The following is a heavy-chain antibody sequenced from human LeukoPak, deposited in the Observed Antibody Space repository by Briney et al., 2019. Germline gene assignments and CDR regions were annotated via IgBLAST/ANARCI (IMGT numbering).Heavy chain of an antibody. CDR2: IKQGGDER. Sequence: GGSLRLSCAASGFTFSSYWMSWVRQAPGKGLEWVGHIKQGGDERYYVDAVKGGFTISRDNAKNSLYLQMNSLRAEDTAVYYCARTGGSSGWYSPALLKYYFDYWGQGTLVTVSS. V-gene: IGHV3-7*01. CDR1: GFTFSSYW. D-gene: IGHD6-19*01. CDR3: ARTGGSSGWYSPALLKYYFDY. J-gene: IGHJ4*02.